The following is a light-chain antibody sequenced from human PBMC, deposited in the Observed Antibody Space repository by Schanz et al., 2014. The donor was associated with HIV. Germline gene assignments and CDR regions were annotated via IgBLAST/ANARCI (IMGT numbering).Light chain of an antibody. CDR1: SGDVGRYDY. J-gene: IGLJ1*01. CDR2: DVT. CDR3: SSYTTSSTYV. Sequence: QFALTQPASVSGSLGQSITISCTGTSGDVGRYDYVSWYQQHPGQAPKLLIYDVTYRPSGISNRFSGSKSGYTASLTISGLQADDEADYYCSSYTTSSTYVFGTGTKLTVL. V-gene: IGLV2-14*03.